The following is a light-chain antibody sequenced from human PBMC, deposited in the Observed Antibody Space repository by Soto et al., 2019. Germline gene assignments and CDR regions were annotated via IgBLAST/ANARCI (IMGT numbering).Light chain of an antibody. CDR1: QSVNNNY. CDR3: QQYNSWT. V-gene: IGKV3-20*01. Sequence: EIVLTQSPGTLSLSPGERATLSCRASQSVNNNYLAWYQQKPGQAPRLLIFGASRRATGIPDRFIGSGSGTEFILTISSLQPDDFATYYCQQYNSWTFGQGTKVDI. CDR2: GAS. J-gene: IGKJ1*01.